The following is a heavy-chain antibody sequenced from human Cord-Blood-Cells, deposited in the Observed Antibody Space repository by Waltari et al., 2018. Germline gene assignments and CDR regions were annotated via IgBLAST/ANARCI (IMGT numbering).Heavy chain of an antibody. J-gene: IGHJ4*02. D-gene: IGHD3-16*01. V-gene: IGHV4-34*01. Sequence: QVQLQQWGAGLLKPWETLSLTCAVYGGSFGGYYWRWICQPPGKGLEWMGEINRSGSTNYNPSLKCRVTISVDTSKNQFSLKLSSVTAADTAVYYCARGQRLGMGEVYWGQGTLVTVSS. CDR3: ARGQRLGMGEVY. CDR2: INRSGST. CDR1: GGSFGGYY.